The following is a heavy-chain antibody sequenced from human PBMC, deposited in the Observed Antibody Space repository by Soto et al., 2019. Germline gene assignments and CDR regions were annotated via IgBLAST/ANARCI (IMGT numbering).Heavy chain of an antibody. Sequence: EVQLLESGGGLVQPGGSLRLSCAASGFTFSSYAMSWVRQAPGKGLEWVSAISGSGGSTYYADSVKGRFTISRDNSKNTLYLRMNSLRADDTAVYYCAKALSTVTPIYYYYDYMDVWGKGTTVTVSS. V-gene: IGHV3-23*01. CDR3: AKALSTVTPIYYYYDYMDV. CDR2: ISGSGGST. CDR1: GFTFSSYA. D-gene: IGHD4-17*01. J-gene: IGHJ6*03.